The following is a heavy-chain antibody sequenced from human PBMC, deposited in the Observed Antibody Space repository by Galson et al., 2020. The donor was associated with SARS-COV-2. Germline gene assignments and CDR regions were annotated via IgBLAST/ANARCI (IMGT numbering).Heavy chain of an antibody. J-gene: IGHJ6*03. CDR2: INSGGAT. Sequence: SATLSLAFAVYGGSFSGYSWTWIRQAPGKGLEWIAEINSGGATTYSPPLTSPITLSMDTSRNQFSLQLTSVTAADRALYFCARGHQGVVPCAVLGVGHFCACDYMDGWGKGTTVTVAS. D-gene: IGHD3-3*02. V-gene: IGHV4-34*01. CDR3: ARGHQGVVPCAVLGVGHFCACDYMDG. CDR1: GGSFSGYS.